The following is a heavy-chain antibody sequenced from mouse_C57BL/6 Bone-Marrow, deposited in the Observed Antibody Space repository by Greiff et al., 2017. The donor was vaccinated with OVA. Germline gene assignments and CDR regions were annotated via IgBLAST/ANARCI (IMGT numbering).Heavy chain of an antibody. D-gene: IGHD6-5*01. CDR3: ARRSTSLSLAY. CDR2: INPGSGGT. CDR1: GYAFTNYL. Sequence: QVQLQQSGAELVRPGTSVKVSCKASGYAFTNYLIEWVKQRPGQGLEWIGVINPGSGGTNYNEKFKGKATLTADKSSSTAYMQLSSLTSEDSAVYFCARRSTSLSLAYWGQGTLVTVSA. J-gene: IGHJ3*01. V-gene: IGHV1-54*01.